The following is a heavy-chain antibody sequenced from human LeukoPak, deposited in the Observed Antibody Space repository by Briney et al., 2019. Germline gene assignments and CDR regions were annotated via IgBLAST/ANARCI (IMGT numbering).Heavy chain of an antibody. J-gene: IGHJ4*02. D-gene: IGHD2-2*01. CDR3: ASPPTRECSSISCPLSY. CDR2: IYPADSDL. Sequence: GESLKISCQGSGYTFTNQWIGWVRQMSGTGLEWMGIIYPADSDLRYSPSFQGQVTISVDKSVSAAYLQWSSLKASDTAMYYCASPPTRECSSISCPLSYWGQGTLVTVSS. CDR1: GYTFTNQW. V-gene: IGHV5-51*01.